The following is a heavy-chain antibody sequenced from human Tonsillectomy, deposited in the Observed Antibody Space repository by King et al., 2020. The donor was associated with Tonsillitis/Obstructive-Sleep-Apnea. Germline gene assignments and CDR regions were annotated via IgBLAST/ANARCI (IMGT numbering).Heavy chain of an antibody. CDR2: ISWNSGNI. Sequence: VQLVESGGGLVQPGRSLRLSCAASGFTFDEYAMNWVRQAPGKGLEWVSGISWNSGNIGYADSVKGRFIISRDNAKNSLYLQMNSLRAEDTALYYCATAFGTVIAVAAMSHFHYIDVWVHGIPVTVSS. V-gene: IGHV3-9*01. CDR3: ATAFGTVIAVAAMSHFHYIDV. D-gene: IGHD6-19*01. J-gene: IGHJ6*02. CDR1: GFTFDEYA.